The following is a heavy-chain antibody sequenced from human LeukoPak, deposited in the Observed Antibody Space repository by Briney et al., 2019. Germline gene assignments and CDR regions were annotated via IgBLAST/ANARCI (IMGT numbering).Heavy chain of an antibody. CDR1: GFTVSSNY. Sequence: GGSLRLSRAASGFTVSSNYMSWVRQAPGKGLEWVSVIYSGGSTYYADSVKGRFTISRDNSKNTMYLQMNSLRAEDTAVYYCASSRSGWLQYNYWGQGTLVTVSS. CDR3: ASSRSGWLQYNY. D-gene: IGHD5-24*01. J-gene: IGHJ4*02. V-gene: IGHV3-66*01. CDR2: IYSGGST.